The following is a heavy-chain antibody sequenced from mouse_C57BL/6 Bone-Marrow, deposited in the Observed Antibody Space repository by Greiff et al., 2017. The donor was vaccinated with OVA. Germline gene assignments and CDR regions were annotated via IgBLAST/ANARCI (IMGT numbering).Heavy chain of an antibody. J-gene: IGHJ2*01. D-gene: IGHD1-1*01. V-gene: IGHV1-82*01. CDR1: GYAFSSSW. CDR2: IYPGDGDT. CDR3: ARLYYGSSYDY. Sequence: QVQLQQSGPELVKPGASVKISCKASGYAFSSSWMNWVKQRPGKGLEWIGRIYPGDGDTNYNGKFKGKATLTADKSSSTAYMQLSSLTSEDSAVYFCARLYYGSSYDYWGQGTTLTVSS.